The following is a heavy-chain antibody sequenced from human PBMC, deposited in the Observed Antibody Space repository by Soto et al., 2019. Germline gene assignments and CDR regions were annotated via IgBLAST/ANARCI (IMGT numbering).Heavy chain of an antibody. CDR2: IRAYNGNT. J-gene: IGHJ4*02. D-gene: IGHD5-12*01. CDR1: GYTFTSYG. CDR3: ARENFPMDIVATTN. Sequence: QVQLAQSGAEVKKPGASVNVSCKASGYTFTSYGISWVRQAPGQGLEWMGWIRAYNGNTNYAQKLQGRVTMTTGTSTSRAYMELSSLRTDDTAVYYCARENFPMDIVATTNWCQGTLVTVSS. V-gene: IGHV1-18*01.